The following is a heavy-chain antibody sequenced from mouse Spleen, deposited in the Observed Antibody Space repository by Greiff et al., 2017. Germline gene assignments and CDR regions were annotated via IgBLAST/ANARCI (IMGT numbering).Heavy chain of an antibody. CDR2: ISYDGSN. V-gene: IGHV3-6*01. CDR1: GYSITSGYY. CDR3: AHGSSPFDY. D-gene: IGHD1-1*01. J-gene: IGHJ2*01. Sequence: EVKLMESGPGLVKPSQSLSLTCSVTGYSITSGYYWNWIRQFPGNKLEWMGYISYDGSNNYNPSLKNRISITRDTSKNQFFLKLNSVTTEDTATXYCAHGSSPFDYWGQGTTLTVSS.